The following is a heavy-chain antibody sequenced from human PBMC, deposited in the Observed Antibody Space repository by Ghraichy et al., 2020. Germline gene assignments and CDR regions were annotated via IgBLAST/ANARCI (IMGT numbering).Heavy chain of an antibody. V-gene: IGHV3-30-3*01. CDR1: GFTFSSYA. CDR2: ISYDGSNK. J-gene: IGHJ6*02. D-gene: IGHD2-2*01. CDR3: ARDIVVVPAASYYYYYYGMDV. Sequence: GESLNISCAASGFTFSSYAMHWVRQAPGKGLEWVAVISYDGSNKYYADSVKGRFTISRDNSKNTLYLQMNSLRAEDTAVYYCARDIVVVPAASYYYYYYGMDVWGQGTTVTVSS.